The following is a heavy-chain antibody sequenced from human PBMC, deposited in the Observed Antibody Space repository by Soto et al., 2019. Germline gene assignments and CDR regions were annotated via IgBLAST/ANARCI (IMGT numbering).Heavy chain of an antibody. J-gene: IGHJ4*02. CDR3: AREDTAMVAWYFDY. D-gene: IGHD5-18*01. CDR2: IWYDGSNK. V-gene: IGHV3-33*01. CDR1: GFTFSSYG. Sequence: GGSLRLSCAASGFTFSSYGMHWVRQAPGKGLEWVAVIWYDGSNKYYADSVKGRFTISRDNSKNTLYLQMNSLRAEDTAVYYCAREDTAMVAWYFDYWGQGTLVTVSS.